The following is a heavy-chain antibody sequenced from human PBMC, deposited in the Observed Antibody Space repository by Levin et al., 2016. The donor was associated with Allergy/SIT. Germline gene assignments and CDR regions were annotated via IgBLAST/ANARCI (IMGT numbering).Heavy chain of an antibody. Sequence: GGSLRLSCATSGFTFSSYAMSWVRQTPGKGLDWVSAISGSGGSTYYADSVKGRFTTSRDNSKNTLYLQMNSLRAEDTAVYYCAKVWSPSSTDYFDYWGQGTLVTVSS. J-gene: IGHJ4*02. CDR2: ISGSGGST. V-gene: IGHV3-23*01. CDR3: AKVWSPSSTDYFDY. D-gene: IGHD2-2*01. CDR1: GFTFSSYA.